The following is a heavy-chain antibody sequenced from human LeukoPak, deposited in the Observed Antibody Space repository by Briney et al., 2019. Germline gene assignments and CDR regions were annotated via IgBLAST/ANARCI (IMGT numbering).Heavy chain of an antibody. Sequence: PGRSLRLSCVVSGFTFSSYGMHWVRQAPGKGLEWVALIWYDGSNKYYADSVKGRFTISRDNAKNILYLQMHGLRAEDTAVYYCARDAPTGRTKFEHWGQGTLVTVSS. CDR1: GFTFSSYG. CDR3: ARDAPTGRTKFEH. CDR2: IWYDGSNK. D-gene: IGHD1-14*01. J-gene: IGHJ1*01. V-gene: IGHV3-33*01.